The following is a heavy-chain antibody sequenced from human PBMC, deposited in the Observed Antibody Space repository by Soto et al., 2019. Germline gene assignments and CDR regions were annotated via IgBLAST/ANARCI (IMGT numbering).Heavy chain of an antibody. CDR1: GGTFSNYA. Sequence: QVRLVQSGAEVRKPGSSVRVSCKASGGTFSNYAFSWVRQAPGQGLEWMGAIIPLCGTTRYAQKVQGRTTITADDPTSTAYMDLSGLRSEDTAMYYCASGEGVVVRPKKDGFDFWGKGTMVTVSA. J-gene: IGHJ3*01. CDR3: ASGEGVVVRPKKDGFDF. D-gene: IGHD2-15*01. CDR2: IIPLCGTT. V-gene: IGHV1-69*01.